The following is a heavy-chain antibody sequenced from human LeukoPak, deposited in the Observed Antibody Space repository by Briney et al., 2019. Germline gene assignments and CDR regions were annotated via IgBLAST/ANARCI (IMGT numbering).Heavy chain of an antibody. Sequence: SETLSLNCTVSGGSISSGGYYWSWIRQHPGKGLEWIGYIYYSGSTYYNPSLKSRVTISVDTSKNQFSLKLSSVTAADTAVYYCARGLGYCSSTSCEENWFDPWGQGTLVTVSS. J-gene: IGHJ5*02. V-gene: IGHV4-31*03. CDR2: IYYSGST. CDR1: GGSISSGGYY. CDR3: ARGLGYCSSTSCEENWFDP. D-gene: IGHD2-2*01.